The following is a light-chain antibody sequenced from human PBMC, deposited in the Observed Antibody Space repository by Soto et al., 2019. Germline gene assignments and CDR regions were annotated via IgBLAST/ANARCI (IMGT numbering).Light chain of an antibody. CDR2: GNT. J-gene: IGLJ1*01. CDR3: QSYDSSLSGNYV. Sequence: QSVLTQPPSVSGAPGQRVTISCTGSTSDIGAGFDVHWYQQLPGKAPKLLIYGNTNRPSGVPDPFSGSKSGTSASLAITGLQAEDEADYYCQSYDSSLSGNYVFGTGTKVTV. V-gene: IGLV1-40*01. CDR1: TSDIGAGFD.